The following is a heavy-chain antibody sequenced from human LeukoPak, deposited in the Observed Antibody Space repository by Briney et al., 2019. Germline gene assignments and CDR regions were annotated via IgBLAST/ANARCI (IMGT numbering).Heavy chain of an antibody. D-gene: IGHD1-26*01. CDR1: GGSLSGYN. J-gene: IGHJ5*02. CDR3: ASLVAATLNWFDP. CDR2: INHSGST. V-gene: IGHV4-34*01. Sequence: SDTLALPCAVYGGSLSGYNWSWIREPPEKGLEWIGEINHSGSTNYNPSLKSRVTISVDTSKNQFSLKLSSVTAADTAVYYCASLVAATLNWFDPWGQGTLVTVSS.